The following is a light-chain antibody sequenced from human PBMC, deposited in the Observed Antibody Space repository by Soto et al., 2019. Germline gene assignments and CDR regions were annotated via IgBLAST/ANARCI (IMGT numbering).Light chain of an antibody. CDR2: EVS. CDR3: SSYTNSRTRNYV. J-gene: IGLJ1*01. V-gene: IGLV2-14*01. Sequence: SALTQPASVSGSPGQSITISCTGTSSDVGGYTYVSWFQQHPGKAPKLMIYEVSNRPSGVSNRFSGSKSGNTASLTISGLQAEDEADYFCSSYTNSRTRNYVFGTGTKVTVL. CDR1: SSDVGGYTY.